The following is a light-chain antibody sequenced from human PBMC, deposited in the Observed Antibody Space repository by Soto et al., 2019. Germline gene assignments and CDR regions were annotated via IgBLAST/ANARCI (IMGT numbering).Light chain of an antibody. CDR2: DVS. CDR3: QQYGSSPT. Sequence: EIVLTQSPGTLSLSPGERATLSCRSSQSVSSSYLAWYQQKPGQAPRLLIYDVSSRATGIPDRFSGSGSGTVFTLTIRRLEPEDFAVYYCQQYGSSPTFGQGTKVEIK. CDR1: QSVSSSY. J-gene: IGKJ1*01. V-gene: IGKV3-20*01.